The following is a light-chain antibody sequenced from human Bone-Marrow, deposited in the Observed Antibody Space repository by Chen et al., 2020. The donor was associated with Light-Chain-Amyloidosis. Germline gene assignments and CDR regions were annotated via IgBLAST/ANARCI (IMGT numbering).Light chain of an antibody. CDR3: QSADSSGTYEVI. CDR2: RDT. J-gene: IGLJ2*01. V-gene: IGLV3-25*03. CDR1: DLPTKY. Sequence: SYELTQPPSVSVSPGQTARITCSGDDLPTKYAYWYQQRPGQAPVLVIHRDTERPSGISERFSGSSSGTTATLTIREVQAEDEADYHCQSADSSGTYEVIFGGGTKLTVL.